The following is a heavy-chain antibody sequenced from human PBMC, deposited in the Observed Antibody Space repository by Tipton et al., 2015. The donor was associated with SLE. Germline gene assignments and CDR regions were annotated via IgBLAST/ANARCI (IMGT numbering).Heavy chain of an antibody. CDR3: AKELVRSGYEIWVAP. V-gene: IGHV3-30*02. CDR1: GFIFSSYG. Sequence: LSLTCAASGFIFSSYGMHWVRQAPGRGLEWVAFIRFDGNDKYYADSVKGRFTVSRDNSKNTLYLQMNSLGVGDTAIYYCAKELVRSGYEIWVAPWGQGTLVTVSS. D-gene: IGHD3-22*01. CDR2: IRFDGNDK. J-gene: IGHJ5*02.